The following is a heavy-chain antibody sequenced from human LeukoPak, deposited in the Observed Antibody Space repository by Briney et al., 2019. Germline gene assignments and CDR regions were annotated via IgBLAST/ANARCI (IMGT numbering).Heavy chain of an antibody. D-gene: IGHD3-22*01. CDR3: TRETPHHSSGYYYYHF. CDR2: INPNSCGT. Sequence: ASVKVSCKASGYTLNGYYIHWVRQAPRHGLEWMGWINPNSCGTNYAQKLQGRVTMTGDTSISTAYMELSRVRSDDTAVYYCTRETPHHSSGYYYYHFWGQGTLVTVSS. J-gene: IGHJ4*02. CDR1: GYTLNGYY. V-gene: IGHV1-2*02.